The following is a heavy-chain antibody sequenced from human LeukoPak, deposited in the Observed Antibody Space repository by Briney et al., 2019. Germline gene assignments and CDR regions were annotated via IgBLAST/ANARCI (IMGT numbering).Heavy chain of an antibody. V-gene: IGHV4-59*01. D-gene: IGHD3-10*01. CDR3: ARLDGSGYFDY. Sequence: SSETLSLTCTVSGGSISSYYWSWIRQPPGKGLEWIGYIYYSGSTNYNPSLKSRVTISVDTSKNQFSLKLSSVTAADTAVYYCARLDGSGYFDYWGQGTLVTVSS. J-gene: IGHJ4*02. CDR2: IYYSGST. CDR1: GGSISSYY.